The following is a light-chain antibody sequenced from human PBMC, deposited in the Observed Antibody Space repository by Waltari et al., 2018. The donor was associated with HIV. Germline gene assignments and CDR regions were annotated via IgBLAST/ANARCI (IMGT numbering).Light chain of an antibody. CDR2: DVS. J-gene: IGLJ1*01. CDR1: SSDVGGYND. V-gene: IGLV2-14*01. CDR3: SSYTSTYV. Sequence: QSALTQPASVSGSPGPSITISCPGTSSDVGGYNDVSWYPQQPGKGPKLMIYDVSNRPSGVSNRFSGSKSGNTASLTISGLQAEDEADYYCSSYTSTYVFGTGTKVTVL.